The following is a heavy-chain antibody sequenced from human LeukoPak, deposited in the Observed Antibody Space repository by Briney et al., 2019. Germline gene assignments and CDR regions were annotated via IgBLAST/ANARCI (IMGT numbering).Heavy chain of an antibody. V-gene: IGHV3-74*01. D-gene: IGHD4-17*01. J-gene: IGHJ4*02. CDR3: ARYGGSTSVTY. Sequence: GGSLRLSCAASGFTFSSYWMHCVRQAPGKGLVWFSRINSDGSTTSYADSVKARVTISRDNAKNTLYLQMNSLRAEDMAVYYCARYGGSTSVTYWGQGTLVTVSS. CDR2: INSDGSTT. CDR1: GFTFSSYW.